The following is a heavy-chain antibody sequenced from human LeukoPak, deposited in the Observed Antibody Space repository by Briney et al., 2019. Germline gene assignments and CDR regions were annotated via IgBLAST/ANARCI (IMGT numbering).Heavy chain of an antibody. Sequence: ASVKVSCKASGYTFTSYGISWVRQAPGQGREWMGWISAYNGNTNYAQKLQGRVTMTTDTSTSTAYMELRSLRSDDTAVYYCARDSIPGAFIAASGKDYWGQGTLVTVSS. D-gene: IGHD6-13*01. CDR3: ARDSIPGAFIAASGKDY. CDR2: ISAYNGNT. J-gene: IGHJ4*02. V-gene: IGHV1-18*01. CDR1: GYTFTSYG.